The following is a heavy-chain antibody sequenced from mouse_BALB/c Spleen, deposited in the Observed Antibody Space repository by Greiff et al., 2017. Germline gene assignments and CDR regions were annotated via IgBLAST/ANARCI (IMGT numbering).Heavy chain of an antibody. V-gene: IGHV1-69*02. CDR1: GYTFTSYW. CDR3: ARRSPHWYFDV. Sequence: VQLQQSGAELVKPGASVKLSCKASGYTFTSYWMHWVKQRPGQGLEWIGEIDPSDSYTNYNQKFKGKATLTVDKSSSTAYMQLSSLTSEDSAVYYCARRSPHWYFDVWGAGTTVTVSS. CDR2: IDPSDSYT. J-gene: IGHJ1*01.